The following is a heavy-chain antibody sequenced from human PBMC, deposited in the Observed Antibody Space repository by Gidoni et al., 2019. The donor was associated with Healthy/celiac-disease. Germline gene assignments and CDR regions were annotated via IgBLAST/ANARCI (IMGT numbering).Heavy chain of an antibody. D-gene: IGHD4-17*01. CDR3: AKDKFVAVTTPLGAFDI. CDR2: IRGSGGST. J-gene: IGHJ3*02. CDR1: GFPFSRYA. Sequence: EVQLLESGGGLVQPGGALRLSCAASGFPFSRYAMSWVRQAPGKGREWVSSIRGSGGSTYYAYSVKGRFTISRDNSKNTLYLQMNSLRAEDTAVYYCAKDKFVAVTTPLGAFDIWGQGTMVTVSS. V-gene: IGHV3-23*01.